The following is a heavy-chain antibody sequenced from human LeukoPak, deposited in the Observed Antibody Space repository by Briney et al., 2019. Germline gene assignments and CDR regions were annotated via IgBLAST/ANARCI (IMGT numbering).Heavy chain of an antibody. Sequence: KPSETLSLTCTVSGGSFSSYYWGWIRQPAGKRLEWIGRIYTSGSTTYNPSLKSRVTMSVDTSKNQFSLQLRSVTAADTAVYYCASSEVDYYDSSGFYYYYMDVWGKGTTVTVSS. CDR2: IYTSGST. CDR1: GGSFSSYY. V-gene: IGHV4-4*07. CDR3: ASSEVDYYDSSGFYYYYMDV. J-gene: IGHJ6*03. D-gene: IGHD3-22*01.